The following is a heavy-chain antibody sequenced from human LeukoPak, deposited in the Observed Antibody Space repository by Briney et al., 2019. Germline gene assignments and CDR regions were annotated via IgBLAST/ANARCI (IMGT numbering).Heavy chain of an antibody. J-gene: IGHJ4*02. Sequence: GGSLRLSCAASGFTFDDYAMHWVRQAPGKGLEWVSLISGDGGSTYYADSVKGRFTISRDNSKNSLYLQMNSLGTEDTALYYCAKDPESVAVAGTGDYWGQGTLVTVSS. CDR2: ISGDGGST. D-gene: IGHD6-19*01. CDR1: GFTFDDYA. CDR3: AKDPESVAVAGTGDY. V-gene: IGHV3-43*02.